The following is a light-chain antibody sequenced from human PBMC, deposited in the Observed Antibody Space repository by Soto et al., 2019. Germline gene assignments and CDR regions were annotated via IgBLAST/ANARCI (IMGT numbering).Light chain of an antibody. Sequence: DIQMTQSPSSLSASVGDRVTITCQASQDISNYLNWYQQKPGKAPKLLIYDASNLETGVPSRFSGSGSGTDFTFTISSLQPEDIATYYCRQYDNLNTFGPGTKVDIK. CDR1: QDISNY. CDR2: DAS. CDR3: RQYDNLNT. V-gene: IGKV1-33*01. J-gene: IGKJ3*01.